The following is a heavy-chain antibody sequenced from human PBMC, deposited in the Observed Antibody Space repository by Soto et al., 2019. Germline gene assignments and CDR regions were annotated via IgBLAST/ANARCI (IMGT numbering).Heavy chain of an antibody. D-gene: IGHD3-3*01. J-gene: IGHJ4*02. Sequence: PGGSLRLSCSASGFTFSSFGMFWVRQAPGQGLEYVAAIFYGGSGSYYADSVRGRVTVSRDNSKNMFYLQMSSLRAADSALYFWVRGSSRGSSLFGYLDYWGQGTQVTVSS. CDR3: VRGSSRGSSLFGYLDY. V-gene: IGHV3-64D*06. CDR1: GFTFSSFG. CDR2: IFYGGSGS.